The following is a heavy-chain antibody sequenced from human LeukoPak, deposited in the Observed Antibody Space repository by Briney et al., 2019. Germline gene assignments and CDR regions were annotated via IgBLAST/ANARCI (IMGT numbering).Heavy chain of an antibody. CDR1: GFTFNLYG. D-gene: IGHD5-18*01. V-gene: IGHV3-30*02. Sequence: GGSLRLSCAASGFTFNLYGMHWVRQAPGKGLEWVAFIRNDGSNEHYGDSVKGRFTISGDNSKNTMYLQVNSLGAEDTALYYCVKDSAYNFGYGFDYWGRGTLVTVSS. J-gene: IGHJ4*02. CDR3: VKDSAYNFGYGFDY. CDR2: IRNDGSNE.